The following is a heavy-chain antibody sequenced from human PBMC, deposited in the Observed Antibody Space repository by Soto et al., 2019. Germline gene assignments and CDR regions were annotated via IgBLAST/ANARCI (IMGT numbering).Heavy chain of an antibody. V-gene: IGHV3-48*03. CDR1: GFTFSSYE. D-gene: IGHD3-22*01. CDR2: ISSSGSTI. Sequence: GGSLRLSCAASGFTFSSYEMNWVRQAPGKGLEWVSYISSSGSTIYYADSVKGRFTISRDNAKNSLYLQMNSLRAEDTAVYYCAREGYYDSSGYYGFDYWGQGTLVTVSS. CDR3: AREGYYDSSGYYGFDY. J-gene: IGHJ4*02.